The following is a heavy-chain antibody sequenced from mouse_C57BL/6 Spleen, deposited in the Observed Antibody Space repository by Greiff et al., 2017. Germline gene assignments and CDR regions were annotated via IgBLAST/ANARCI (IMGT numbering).Heavy chain of an antibody. Sequence: EVKLVESGPGLVKPSQSLSLTCSVTGYSITSGYYWNWIRQFPGNKLEWMGYISYDGSNNYNPSLKNRISITRDTSTNQFFLKLNSVTTEDTATYYCARGWLLLDWDIDVWGTGTTVTVSS. D-gene: IGHD2-3*01. J-gene: IGHJ1*03. CDR1: GYSITSGYY. CDR2: ISYDGSN. V-gene: IGHV3-6*01. CDR3: ARGWLLLDWDIDV.